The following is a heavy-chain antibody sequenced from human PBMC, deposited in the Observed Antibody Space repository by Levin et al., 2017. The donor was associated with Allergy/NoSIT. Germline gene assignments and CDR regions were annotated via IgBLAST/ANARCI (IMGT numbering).Heavy chain of an antibody. D-gene: IGHD6-13*01. Sequence: GESLKISCKASGFTFTIYDIHWVRQAPGQGLEWVGRLNPNTGGTDSAQKSMGRVTMTRDTSTTTAFMELTRLRPDDTAIYYCARETIAAPPYNWFDTWGQGALVTVSS. CDR1: GFTFTIYD. V-gene: IGHV1-2*06. CDR2: LNPNTGGT. CDR3: ARETIAAPPYNWFDT. J-gene: IGHJ5*02.